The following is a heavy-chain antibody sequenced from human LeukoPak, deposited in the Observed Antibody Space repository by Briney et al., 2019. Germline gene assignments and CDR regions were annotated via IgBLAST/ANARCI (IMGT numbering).Heavy chain of an antibody. Sequence: SETLSLTCTVSGGSISSGDYYWSWIRQPPGKGLEWIGSIYYSGSTYYNPSLKSRVTISVDTSKNQFSLKLSSVTAADTAVYYCARDSSGSDYYYYMDVWGKGTTVTVSS. J-gene: IGHJ6*03. CDR2: IYYSGST. V-gene: IGHV4-39*02. CDR3: ARDSSGSDYYYYMDV. CDR1: GGSISSGDYY. D-gene: IGHD3-22*01.